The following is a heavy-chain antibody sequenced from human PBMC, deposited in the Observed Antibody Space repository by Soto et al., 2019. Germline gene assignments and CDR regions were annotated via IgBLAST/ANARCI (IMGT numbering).Heavy chain of an antibody. CDR1: GFTFSSYA. J-gene: IGHJ6*02. Sequence: EVQLLESGGGLVQPGGSLRLSCAASGFTFSSYAMSWVRQAPGKGLEWVSAISGSGGSTYYADSVKGRFTISRDNSKNTLYLQMNSLRAEDTAVYYCSHTRIAARPHYYYYGMDVWGQGTTVTISS. V-gene: IGHV3-23*01. D-gene: IGHD6-6*01. CDR3: SHTRIAARPHYYYYGMDV. CDR2: ISGSGGST.